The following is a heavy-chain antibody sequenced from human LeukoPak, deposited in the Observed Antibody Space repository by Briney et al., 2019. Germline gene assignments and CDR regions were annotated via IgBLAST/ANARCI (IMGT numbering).Heavy chain of an antibody. CDR2: INHSGST. CDR1: GGSFSGYY. D-gene: IGHD5-12*01. CDR3: ARGYEDGHYYYYGMDV. Sequence: PSETLSLTCAVYGGSFSGYYWSWIRQPPGKGLEWIGEINHSGSTNYNPSLKSRVTISVDTSKNQFSLKLGSVTAADTAVYYCARGYEDGHYYYYGMDVWGQGTTVTVSS. V-gene: IGHV4-34*01. J-gene: IGHJ6*02.